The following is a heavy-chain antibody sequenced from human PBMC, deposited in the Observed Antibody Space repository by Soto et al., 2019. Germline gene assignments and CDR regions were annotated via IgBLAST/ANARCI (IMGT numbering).Heavy chain of an antibody. Sequence: GGSLRLSCASSVFTFSSYAMSWVRQAPGKGLEWVSAISGSGGSTYYADSVKGRFTISRDNSKNTLYLQMNSLRAEDTAVYYCAKGGSSKRYYFDYWGQGTLVTVSS. CDR2: ISGSGGST. J-gene: IGHJ4*02. D-gene: IGHD3-10*01. V-gene: IGHV3-23*01. CDR3: AKGGSSKRYYFDY. CDR1: VFTFSSYA.